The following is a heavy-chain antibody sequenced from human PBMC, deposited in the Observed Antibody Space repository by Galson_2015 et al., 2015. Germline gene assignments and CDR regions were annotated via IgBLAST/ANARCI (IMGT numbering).Heavy chain of an antibody. CDR2: ISSSSSYI. D-gene: IGHD2-21*02. V-gene: IGHV3-21*01. J-gene: IGHJ4*02. CDR1: GFTFSSYR. CDR3: ARDYCGGDCPGDY. Sequence: SLRLSCAASGFTFSSYRMNWVRQAPGKGLEWVSSISSSSSYIYYADSVTGRFTISRDNAKNSLYLQMNSLSVEDTAVYYCARDYCGGDCPGDYWGQGTLVTVSS.